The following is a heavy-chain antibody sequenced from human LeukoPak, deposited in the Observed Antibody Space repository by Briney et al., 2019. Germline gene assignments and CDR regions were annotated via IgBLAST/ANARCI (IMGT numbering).Heavy chain of an antibody. V-gene: IGHV1-45*02. CDR2: ITPFNGNT. D-gene: IGHD6-13*01. CDR3: AGETAAGFDY. Sequence: SVKVSCKASGYTFTYRYLHWVRQAPGQALEWMGWITPFNGNTNHAQKFQDRVTITRDRSMSTAYMELSSLRSEDTAMYYCAGETAAGFDYWGQGTLVTVSS. CDR1: GYTFTYRY. J-gene: IGHJ4*02.